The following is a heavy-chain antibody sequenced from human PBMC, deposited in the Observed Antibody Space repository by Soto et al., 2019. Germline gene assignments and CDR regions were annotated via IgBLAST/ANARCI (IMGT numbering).Heavy chain of an antibody. CDR1: GYTFTGYY. CDR3: ARAEEPNCSGGSCYYDAFDI. J-gene: IGHJ3*02. CDR2: INPNIGGT. V-gene: IGHV1-2*04. Sequence: ASVKVSCKASGYTFTGYYMHWVRQAPGQGLEWMGWINPNIGGTNYAQKFQGWVTMTRDTSISTAYLELSRLRSDDTAVYYCARAEEPNCSGGSCYYDAFDIWGQGTMVTVSS. D-gene: IGHD2-15*01.